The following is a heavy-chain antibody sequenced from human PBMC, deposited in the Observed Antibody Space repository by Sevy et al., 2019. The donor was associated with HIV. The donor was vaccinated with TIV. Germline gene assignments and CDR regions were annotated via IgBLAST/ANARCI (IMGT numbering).Heavy chain of an antibody. Sequence: GGSLRLSCAASGFIFSRYEMNWVRQAPGKGLEWVSYISHSGGAINYADSVKGRFTVSRDNAKNSLYLQMDSLRAEDTAVYYCARDLPPSATTVAHFDCWGQGTLVTVSS. CDR1: GFIFSRYE. CDR3: ARDLPPSATTVAHFDC. V-gene: IGHV3-48*03. CDR2: ISHSGGAI. J-gene: IGHJ4*02. D-gene: IGHD4-17*01.